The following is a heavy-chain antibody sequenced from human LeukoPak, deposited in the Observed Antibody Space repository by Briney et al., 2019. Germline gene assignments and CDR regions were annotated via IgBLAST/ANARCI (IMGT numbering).Heavy chain of an antibody. CDR2: IYPGDSDT. CDR1: GYSFTNYW. D-gene: IGHD6-13*01. V-gene: IGHV5-51*01. CDR3: ARRQQLANWFDP. Sequence: GASLKISFKGSGYSFTNYWIAWVRPMPGKGLEWMGIIYPGDSDTRYSPSFQGQVTISVDRSISTAYLQWSSLKASDTAMYYCARRQQLANWFDPWGQGTLVTVSS. J-gene: IGHJ5*02.